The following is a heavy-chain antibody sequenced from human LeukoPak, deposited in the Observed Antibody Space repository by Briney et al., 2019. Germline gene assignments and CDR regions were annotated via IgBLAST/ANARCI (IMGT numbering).Heavy chain of an antibody. J-gene: IGHJ4*02. V-gene: IGHV3-23*01. D-gene: IGHD6-19*01. Sequence: GGSLRLSCAVSGFTFSSYAMSGVRQAPGKGLGWVSTISGSGGSTYYADSVKGRFTISRDNSKNTLYLQMNSLRAEDTAVYYCAKPVAGTGYFDYWGQGTLVTVSS. CDR2: ISGSGGST. CDR1: GFTFSSYA. CDR3: AKPVAGTGYFDY.